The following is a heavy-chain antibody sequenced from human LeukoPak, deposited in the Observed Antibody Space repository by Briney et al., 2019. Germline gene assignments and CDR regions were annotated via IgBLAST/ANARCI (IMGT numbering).Heavy chain of an antibody. V-gene: IGHV3-33*01. J-gene: IGHJ4*02. D-gene: IGHD1-1*01. Sequence: GGSLRLSCAASGFTFSSYGMHWVRQAPGKGPEWVAVIWYDGSNKYYADSVKGRFTISRDNSKNTLYLQMNSLRAEDTAVYYCARDPERYHFDYWGQGTLVTVSS. CDR3: ARDPERYHFDY. CDR2: IWYDGSNK. CDR1: GFTFSSYG.